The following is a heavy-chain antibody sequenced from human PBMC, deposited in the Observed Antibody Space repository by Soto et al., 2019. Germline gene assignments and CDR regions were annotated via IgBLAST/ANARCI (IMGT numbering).Heavy chain of an antibody. J-gene: IGHJ4*02. CDR1: GDSISTFY. CDR3: ARGRTVRNYADDSSDYFYFFDY. V-gene: IGHV4-59*01. CDR2: VYYTGST. D-gene: IGHD3-22*01. Sequence: PSETLALSCTVSGDSISTFYWCWMRQSPGKELDLIGYVYYTGSTNYNPSLKSRVTISVDRSKNQFSLKLTSANAADTAVYYCARGRTVRNYADDSSDYFYFFDYWGQGTKVTVSS.